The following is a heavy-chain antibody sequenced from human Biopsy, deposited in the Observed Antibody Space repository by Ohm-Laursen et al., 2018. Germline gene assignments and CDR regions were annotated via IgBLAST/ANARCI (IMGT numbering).Heavy chain of an antibody. V-gene: IGHV1-8*02. CDR1: GYTFTTYG. Sequence: ASVKVSCKASGYTFTTYGISWVRQAPGQGLEWMGWMNPDSGNTGYAQSFQGRVTMTRNTSISTAYMELSSLRSEDTAVYFCARADPPLFYYGSGSSNWFDPWGQGTLVTVSS. J-gene: IGHJ5*02. D-gene: IGHD3-10*01. CDR3: ARADPPLFYYGSGSSNWFDP. CDR2: MNPDSGNT.